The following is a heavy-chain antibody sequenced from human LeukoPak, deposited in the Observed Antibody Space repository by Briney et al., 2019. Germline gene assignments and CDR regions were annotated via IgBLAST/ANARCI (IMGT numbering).Heavy chain of an antibody. J-gene: IGHJ2*01. D-gene: IGHD3-9*01. Sequence: PSQTLSLTCTVSGDSISTFNYYWSWIRQPAGKGLEWIGRIYSSGSTNYNPSLKSRGTISVDTSRDQFSLKMASVTAADTAVYYCARSLPTIFGHFDLWGRGTLVSVSP. CDR3: ARSLPTIFGHFDL. CDR1: GDSISTFNYY. V-gene: IGHV4-61*02. CDR2: IYSSGST.